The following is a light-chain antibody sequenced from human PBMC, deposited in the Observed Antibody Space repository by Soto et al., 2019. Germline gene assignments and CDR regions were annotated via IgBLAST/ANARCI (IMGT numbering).Light chain of an antibody. CDR3: CSYAGSSTFYVV. V-gene: IGLV2-23*01. CDR2: EGS. CDR1: SSDVGSYNL. Sequence: QSVLTQPASVSGSPGQSITISCTGTSSDVGSYNLVSWYQQHPGKAPKLMIYEGSKRPSGVSNRFSGSKSGNTASLTISGLQAEDDADYYCCSYAGSSTFYVVFGGGTKVTVL. J-gene: IGLJ2*01.